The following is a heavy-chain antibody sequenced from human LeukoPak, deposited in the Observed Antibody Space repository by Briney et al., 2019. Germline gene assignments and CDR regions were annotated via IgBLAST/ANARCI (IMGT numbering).Heavy chain of an antibody. Sequence: GESLNISCKGSGYSFTNYWIGWVRQMPGKGLEWMGIIYAGDSDTRYSPSFQGQISISADKSISTAYLQWSSLRASDTAMYYCARFAYHTDSFPGHYWGQGTLLIVSS. CDR1: GYSFTNYW. D-gene: IGHD2-21*01. CDR2: IYAGDSDT. J-gene: IGHJ4*02. CDR3: ARFAYHTDSFPGHY. V-gene: IGHV5-51*01.